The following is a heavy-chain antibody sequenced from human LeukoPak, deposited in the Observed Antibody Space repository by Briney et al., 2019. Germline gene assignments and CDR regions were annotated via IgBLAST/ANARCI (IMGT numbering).Heavy chain of an antibody. CDR2: ISNSDNST. D-gene: IGHD6-13*01. J-gene: IGHJ4*02. Sequence: PGGSLRLSCAASGFSFSIHDMTWVRQAPGKGLEWVSTISNSDNSTYYADSVKGRFTFSRDNSKNTLYLQMNSLRAEDTALYYCAKDTLRSSSWDFDYWGQGTLVTVSS. V-gene: IGHV3-23*01. CDR3: AKDTLRSSSWDFDY. CDR1: GFSFSIHD.